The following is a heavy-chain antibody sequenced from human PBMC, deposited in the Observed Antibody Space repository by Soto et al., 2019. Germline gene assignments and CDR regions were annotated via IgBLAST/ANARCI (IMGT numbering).Heavy chain of an antibody. V-gene: IGHV5-10-1*01. CDR2: IDPSDSYA. D-gene: IGHD3-22*01. CDR1: GYSFASYW. J-gene: IGHJ5*02. Sequence: PGESLKISCQGSGYSFASYWISWVRQMPAKGLEWMGRIDPSDSYANYSPSFQGHVTFSADKSISTAYLQWSRLRASDTATSYCARHKAFYYDSSGAWGQGTMVTVSS. CDR3: ARHKAFYYDSSGA.